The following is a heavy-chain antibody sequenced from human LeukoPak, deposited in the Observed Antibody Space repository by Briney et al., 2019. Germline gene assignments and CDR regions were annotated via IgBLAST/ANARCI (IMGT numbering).Heavy chain of an antibody. CDR1: GYTFTSYG. CDR2: ISAYNGNT. V-gene: IGHV1-18*01. CDR3: ARLPADTAGWCFDY. Sequence: ASVKVSCKASGYTFTSYGISWVRQAPGQGLEWMGWISAYNGNTNYARKLQGRVTMTTDTSTSTAYMELRSLRSDDTAVYYCARLPADTAGWCFDYWGQGTLVTVSS. D-gene: IGHD6-19*01. J-gene: IGHJ4*02.